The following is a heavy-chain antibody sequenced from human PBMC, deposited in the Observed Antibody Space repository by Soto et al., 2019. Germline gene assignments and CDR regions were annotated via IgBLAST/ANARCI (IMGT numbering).Heavy chain of an antibody. Sequence: SETLSLTCAVYGGSFSGYYWSWIRQPPGKGLEWIGEINHSGSTNYNPSLKSRVTISVDTSKNQFSLKLSSVTAADTAVYYCARGFRLVGSRFYYYYGMDVWGQGTTVTVSS. CDR1: GGSFSGYY. V-gene: IGHV4-34*01. D-gene: IGHD1-26*01. J-gene: IGHJ6*02. CDR3: ARGFRLVGSRFYYYYGMDV. CDR2: INHSGST.